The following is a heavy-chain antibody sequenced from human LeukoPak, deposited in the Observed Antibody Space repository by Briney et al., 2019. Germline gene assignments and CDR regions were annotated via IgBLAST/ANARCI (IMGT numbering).Heavy chain of an antibody. J-gene: IGHJ4*02. CDR1: GYTFTGYY. CDR2: INIKGGDT. V-gene: IGHV1-2*02. CDR3: AKDHGTGCTDS. D-gene: IGHD6-19*01. Sequence: ASVKVSCKASGYTFTGYYMHWVRQAPGQGLQWVGWINIKGGDTSSAQKFQGRVTMTRDTSINTAYMELSRLTSDDTAVYYCAKDHGTGCTDSWGQGTLVTVSS.